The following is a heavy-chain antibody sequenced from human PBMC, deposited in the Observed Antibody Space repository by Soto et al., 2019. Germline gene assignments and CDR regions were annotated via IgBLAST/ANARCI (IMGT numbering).Heavy chain of an antibody. CDR2: ISAYNGNT. D-gene: IGHD3-10*01. CDR3: ARVVGGIITLWFGRVDY. Sequence: QVQLVQSGAEVKKPGASVKVSCKASGYTFTSYGISWVRQAPGQGLEWMGWISAYNGNTNYAKKLQGRVTMTTDTATSTAYMELRSLRSDDTAVYYCARVVGGIITLWFGRVDYWGQGTLVTVSS. J-gene: IGHJ4*02. V-gene: IGHV1-18*01. CDR1: GYTFTSYG.